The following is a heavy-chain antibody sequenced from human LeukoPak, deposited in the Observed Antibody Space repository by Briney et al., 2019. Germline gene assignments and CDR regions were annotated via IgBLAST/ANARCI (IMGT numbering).Heavy chain of an antibody. V-gene: IGHV3-64*01. CDR1: GFTFSSYA. J-gene: IGHJ4*02. CDR2: ISSNGGST. Sequence: PGGSLRLSCAASGFTFSSYAMHWVRQAPGKGLEYVSAISSNGGSTYYANSVKGRFTISRDNSKNTLYLQMGSLRAEDMAVYYCARAAVAGNPDYWGQGTLVTVSS. CDR3: ARAAVAGNPDY. D-gene: IGHD6-19*01.